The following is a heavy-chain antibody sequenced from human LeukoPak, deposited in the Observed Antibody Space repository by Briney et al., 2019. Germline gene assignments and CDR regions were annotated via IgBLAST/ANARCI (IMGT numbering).Heavy chain of an antibody. CDR3: ARVVPNGTNYRQYYFDY. J-gene: IGHJ4*02. Sequence: GGSLRLSCAASGFTFSSYSMNWVRQAPGKGLEWVSSISSSSSYIYYADSVKGRFTISRDNAKNSLYLQMNSLRAEDTAVYYCARVVPNGTNYRQYYFDYWGQGTLVTVSS. D-gene: IGHD1-14*01. V-gene: IGHV3-21*01. CDR2: ISSSSSYI. CDR1: GFTFSSYS.